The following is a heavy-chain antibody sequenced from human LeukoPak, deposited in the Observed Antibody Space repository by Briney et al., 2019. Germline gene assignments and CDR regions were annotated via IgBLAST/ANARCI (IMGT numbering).Heavy chain of an antibody. Sequence: SGGSLRLSCAASGLSLTTHGMHWVRQAPGKGLEWVAVIWYDGSNKYYADSVKGRFTISRDNSKNTLYLQMNSLRAEDTAVYSRARVYSNGWFDYWGQGTLVTVSS. CDR1: GLSLTTHG. J-gene: IGHJ5*01. V-gene: IGHV3-33*01. D-gene: IGHD5-18*01. CDR3: ARVYSNGWFDY. CDR2: IWYDGSNK.